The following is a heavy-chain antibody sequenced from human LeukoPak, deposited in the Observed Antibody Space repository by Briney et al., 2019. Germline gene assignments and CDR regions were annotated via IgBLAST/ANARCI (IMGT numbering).Heavy chain of an antibody. CDR1: GFTSIAYA. CDR3: AKDKSSSWYYFDY. Sequence: GGSLRLSCVGSGFTSIAYALTWARQAPGKGLEWVSGISGGGVTTYYADSVKGRFTISRDNSKNTLYLQMNSLRAEDTAVYYCAKDKSSSWYYFDYWGQGTLVTVSS. V-gene: IGHV3-23*01. CDR2: ISGGGVTT. D-gene: IGHD6-13*01. J-gene: IGHJ4*02.